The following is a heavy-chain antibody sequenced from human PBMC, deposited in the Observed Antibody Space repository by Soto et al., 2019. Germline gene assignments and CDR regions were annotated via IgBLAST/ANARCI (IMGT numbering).Heavy chain of an antibody. CDR3: ARHAGEISTVPPTFDP. Sequence: SEALSLTCTVSGGSISSSSYYWGLIRQPPGKGLEWIGSIYYSGSTYYNPSLKRRVTISVDTSKNQFSLKLSSVTAADTAVYYCARHAGEISTVPPTFDPWGQGTLVTVSS. CDR2: IYYSGST. D-gene: IGHD4-17*01. CDR1: GGSISSSSYY. V-gene: IGHV4-39*01. J-gene: IGHJ5*02.